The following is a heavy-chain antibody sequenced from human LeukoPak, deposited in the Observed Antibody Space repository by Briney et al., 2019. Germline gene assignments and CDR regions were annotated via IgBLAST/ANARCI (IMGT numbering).Heavy chain of an antibody. Sequence: PGGSLRLSCAASGFTFSNAWMSWVRQAPGKGLEWVGRIKSKTDGGTPDYAAPVKGRFTISRDDSKNTLYLQMNSLRAEDTAIYFCAKGTGDYGMDVWGQGTTVTVSS. CDR2: IKSKTDGGTP. CDR3: AKGTGDYGMDV. V-gene: IGHV3-15*01. CDR1: GFTFSNAW. D-gene: IGHD1-1*01. J-gene: IGHJ6*02.